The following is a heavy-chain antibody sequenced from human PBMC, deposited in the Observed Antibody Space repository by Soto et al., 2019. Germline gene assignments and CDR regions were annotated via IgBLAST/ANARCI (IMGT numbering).Heavy chain of an antibody. J-gene: IGHJ4*02. Sequence: ETLSLTCTVSGGSISSSSYYWGWIRQPPGKGLEWIGSIYYSGSTYYNPSLKSRVTISVDTSKNQFSLKLSSVTAADTAVYYCARRVAAAGKNPYFDYWGQGTLVTVSS. CDR1: GGSISSSSYY. CDR3: ARRVAAAGKNPYFDY. CDR2: IYYSGST. D-gene: IGHD6-13*01. V-gene: IGHV4-39*01.